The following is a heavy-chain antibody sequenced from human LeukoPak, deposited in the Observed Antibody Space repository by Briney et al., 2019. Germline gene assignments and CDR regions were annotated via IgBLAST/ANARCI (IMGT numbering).Heavy chain of an antibody. CDR3: AKDASGRTTYYYYYGIYV. J-gene: IGHJ6*04. V-gene: IGHV3-23*01. Sequence: GGSLRLSCAAYGFTFSSYAMSWVRQAPGKGLEWVSAICGSGGSTYYADSVKGRLTIPRDNSNNTLYLQIDSLRAEDTALYYCAKDASGRTTYYYYYGIYVWGKGTTVTVSS. D-gene: IGHD3-10*01. CDR1: GFTFSSYA. CDR2: ICGSGGST.